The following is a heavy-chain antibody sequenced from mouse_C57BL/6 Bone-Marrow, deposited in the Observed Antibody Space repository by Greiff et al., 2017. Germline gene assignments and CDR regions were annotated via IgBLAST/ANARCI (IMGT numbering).Heavy chain of an antibody. CDR1: GYTFTDYY. CDR3: ARWSNYECAMDY. Sequence: EVQLQQSGPELVKPGASVKISCKASGYTFTDYYMNWVKQSHGKSLEWIGDINPNNGGTSYNQKFKGKATLTVDKSSSTAYMELRSLTSEDSAVYYCARWSNYECAMDYWGQGTSVTVSS. J-gene: IGHJ4*01. CDR2: INPNNGGT. D-gene: IGHD2-5*01. V-gene: IGHV1-26*01.